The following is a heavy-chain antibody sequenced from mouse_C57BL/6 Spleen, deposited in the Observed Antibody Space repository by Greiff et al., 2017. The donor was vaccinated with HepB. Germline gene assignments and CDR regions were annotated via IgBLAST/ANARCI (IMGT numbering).Heavy chain of an antibody. CDR3: ARRDYYGEGFAY. D-gene: IGHD1-1*01. CDR1: GYAFSSYW. V-gene: IGHV1-80*01. CDR2: IYPGDGDT. J-gene: IGHJ3*01. Sequence: QVQLKQSGAELVKPGASVKISCKASGYAFSSYWMNWVKQRPGKGLEWIGQIYPGDGDTNYNGKFKGKATLTADKSSSTAYMQLSSLTSEDSAVYFCARRDYYGEGFAYWGQGTLVTVSA.